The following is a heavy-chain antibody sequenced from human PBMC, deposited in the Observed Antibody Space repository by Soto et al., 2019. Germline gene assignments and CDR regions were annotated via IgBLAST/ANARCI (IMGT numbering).Heavy chain of an antibody. CDR2: IYYSGNT. Sequence: QVQLQESGPGLVKPSQTLSLTCTVSGGSISSGDYYWSWIRQPPGKGLEWIGYIYYSGNTYYNPSLKXRXTXSLXTSKNQFSLKLSSVTAADTAVYYCARERAAGGKIYWGQGTLVTVSS. V-gene: IGHV4-30-4*01. J-gene: IGHJ4*02. D-gene: IGHD2-15*01. CDR3: ARERAAGGKIY. CDR1: GGSISSGDYY.